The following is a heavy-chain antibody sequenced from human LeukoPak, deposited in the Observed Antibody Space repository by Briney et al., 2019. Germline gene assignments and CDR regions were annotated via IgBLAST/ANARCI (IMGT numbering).Heavy chain of an antibody. CDR1: GFTFSDYY. V-gene: IGHV3-11*04. J-gene: IGHJ6*03. Sequence: GGSLRLSCAASGFTFSDYYMSWIRQAPGKGLEWVSYISSSGSTIYYADSVKGRFTISRDNFKNFLYLQMNSLRAEDTAVYYCAREYSSPSYYMDVWGKGTTVTVSS. CDR3: AREYSSPSYYMDV. CDR2: ISSSGSTI. D-gene: IGHD6-19*01.